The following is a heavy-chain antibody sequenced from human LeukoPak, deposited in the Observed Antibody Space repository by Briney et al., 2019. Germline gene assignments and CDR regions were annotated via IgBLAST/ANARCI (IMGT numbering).Heavy chain of an antibody. CDR2: ITSSSSSI. D-gene: IGHD2-15*01. CDR3: ARDYCSGGRCYSVDY. J-gene: IGHJ4*02. Sequence: GGSLRLSCAASGFTFSSYSLNWVRQAPGKGLEWVSYITSSSSSIYYADSVKGRFTISRDNAKNSLYLQMNSLRAEDTAMYYCARDYCSGGRCYSVDYWGQRTLVTVSS. CDR1: GFTFSSYS. V-gene: IGHV3-48*04.